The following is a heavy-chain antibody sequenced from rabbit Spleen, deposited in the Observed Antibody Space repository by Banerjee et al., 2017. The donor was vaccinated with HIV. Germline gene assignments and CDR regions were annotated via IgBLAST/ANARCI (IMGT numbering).Heavy chain of an antibody. CDR1: GFSFSNKAV. CDR2: INAVTGKA. Sequence: QEQLVESGGGLVQPEGSLTLTCTASGFSFSNKAVMCWVRRAPGKGLEWIACINAVTGKAVYANWAKGRSTFSKTSSTTVTLQMTSLTAADTATYFCARDAGTSFSTYGMDLWGQGTLVTVS. D-gene: IGHD8-1*01. CDR3: ARDAGTSFSTYGMDL. J-gene: IGHJ6*01. V-gene: IGHV1S45*01.